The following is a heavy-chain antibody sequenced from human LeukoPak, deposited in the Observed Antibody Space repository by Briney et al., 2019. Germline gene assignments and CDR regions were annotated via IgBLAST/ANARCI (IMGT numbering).Heavy chain of an antibody. CDR3: AREEEQLVPDFDY. D-gene: IGHD6-13*01. CDR2: IKQDGSEK. J-gene: IGHJ4*02. V-gene: IGHV3-7*01. Sequence: HPGGSLRLSCAASGFTFSSYWMSWVRQAPGKGLEWVANIKQDGSEKYYVDSVKGRFTISRGNAKNSLYLQMNSLRAEDTAVYYCAREEEQLVPDFDYWGQGTLVTVSS. CDR1: GFTFSSYW.